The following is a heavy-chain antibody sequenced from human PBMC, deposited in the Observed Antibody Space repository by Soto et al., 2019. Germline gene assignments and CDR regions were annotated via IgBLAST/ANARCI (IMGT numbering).Heavy chain of an antibody. D-gene: IGHD3-10*01. J-gene: IGHJ4*02. V-gene: IGHV3-53*02. CDR3: ARVPGRL. Sequence: QLVETGGGLIQPGTSLTLSCAASGFSVSRNYMTWVRQAPGKGLEWVSFVYSGGATFYADSVKGRFILSRDDSQKTMYLQMNNLRAEDKAVYYCARVPGRLWGRGTLVTVAS. CDR2: VYSGGAT. CDR1: GFSVSRNY.